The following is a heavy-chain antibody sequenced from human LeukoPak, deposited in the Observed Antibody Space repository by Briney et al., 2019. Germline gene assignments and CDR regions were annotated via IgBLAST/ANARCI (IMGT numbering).Heavy chain of an antibody. Sequence: GESLKISCKGSGYSFTSYWIGWVRQMPGKGLEWMGIIYPGDSDTRYSPSFQGQVTISADKSISTAYLQWSSLKASDTAMYYCARRRLMITFGGVIASDAFDIWGQGTMVTVSS. CDR3: ARRRLMITFGGVIASDAFDI. D-gene: IGHD3-16*02. J-gene: IGHJ3*02. CDR1: GYSFTSYW. V-gene: IGHV5-51*01. CDR2: IYPGDSDT.